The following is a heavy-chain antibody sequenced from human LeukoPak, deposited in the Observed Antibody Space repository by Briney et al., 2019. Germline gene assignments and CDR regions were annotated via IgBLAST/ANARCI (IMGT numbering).Heavy chain of an antibody. D-gene: IGHD3-9*01. Sequence: GGSLRLSCAASGFTFDDYTMHWVRQAPGKGLEWDSVISGGGGSTYYADSVKGRFTISRDNSKNSLYLQMNSLRTEDTALYYWAKDAESNYVILTGSPGDWGQGTLVTVSS. CDR2: ISGGGGST. V-gene: IGHV3-43*01. CDR1: GFTFDDYT. J-gene: IGHJ4*02. CDR3: AKDAESNYVILTGSPGD.